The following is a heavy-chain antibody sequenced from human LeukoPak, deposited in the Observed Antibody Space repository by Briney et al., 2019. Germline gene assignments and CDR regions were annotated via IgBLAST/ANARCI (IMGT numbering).Heavy chain of an antibody. CDR1: GYTFTSYY. Sequence: GASVKVSCKASGYTFTSYYMHWVGQARGQGREWMGRINPNSGGTNYVQKFQGRVTMTRDTSISTAYMELSRLRSDDTAVYYCATVGYNWNDGYWGQGTLVTVSS. CDR3: ATVGYNWNDGY. CDR2: INPNSGGT. J-gene: IGHJ4*02. V-gene: IGHV1-2*06. D-gene: IGHD1-1*01.